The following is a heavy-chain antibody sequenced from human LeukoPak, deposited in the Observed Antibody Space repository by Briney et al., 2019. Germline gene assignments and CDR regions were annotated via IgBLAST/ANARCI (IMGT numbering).Heavy chain of an antibody. CDR2: IIPIFGTT. Sequence: GASVKVSCKASGGTFSNYAITWVRQAPGQGLEWMGGIIPIFGTTNYAQKFQGRVTITADESTTTAYMDLSSLTSEDTAVYYCTRVMRPYSGSGSSPGRFYYYAMDVWGQGTTVTVSS. CDR1: GGTFSNYA. J-gene: IGHJ6*02. D-gene: IGHD3-10*01. V-gene: IGHV1-69*13. CDR3: TRVMRPYSGSGSSPGRFYYYAMDV.